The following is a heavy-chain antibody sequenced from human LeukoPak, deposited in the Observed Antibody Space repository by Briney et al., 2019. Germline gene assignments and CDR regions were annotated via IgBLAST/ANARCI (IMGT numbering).Heavy chain of an antibody. CDR1: GGSISSGGYS. CDR2: IYHSGST. D-gene: IGHD6-19*01. Sequence: RPSETLSLTCAVSGGSISSGGYSWSWIRQPPGKGLEWIGYIYHSGSTYYNPSLKSRVTISVDTSKNQFSLNLSSVTAADTAVYYCARDLTSGYSSGWYSDYWGQGTLVTVSS. V-gene: IGHV4-30-2*01. CDR3: ARDLTSGYSSGWYSDY. J-gene: IGHJ4*02.